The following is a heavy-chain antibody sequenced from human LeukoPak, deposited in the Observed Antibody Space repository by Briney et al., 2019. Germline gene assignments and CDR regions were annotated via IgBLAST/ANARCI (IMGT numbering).Heavy chain of an antibody. Sequence: GASVKVSCKVSRNTLTDLFIHWVRRAPGKGLEWMGGFDPEGSETIYAFRFQDRLAMTVDTSSDTASMELSRLTVFDTAVYYCVRRVFRFLELNDAEEFYFDYWGQGTLVTVSS. J-gene: IGHJ4*02. CDR3: VRRVFRFLELNDAEEFYFDY. D-gene: IGHD3-3*01. CDR2: FDPEGSET. CDR1: RNTLTDLF. V-gene: IGHV1-24*01.